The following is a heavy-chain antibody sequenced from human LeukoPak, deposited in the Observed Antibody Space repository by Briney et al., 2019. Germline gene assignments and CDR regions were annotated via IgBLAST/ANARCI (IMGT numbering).Heavy chain of an antibody. CDR3: ARTSYSSGWLLDY. D-gene: IGHD6-19*01. J-gene: IGHJ4*02. CDR1: GGSISSYY. Sequence: SETLSLTCTVSGGSISSYYWSWIRQPPGKGLEWIGYIYYSGSTNYNPSLKSRVTISVDTSKNQFSLKLSSVTAADTAVYYCARTSYSSGWLLDYWGQGTLVTVSS. CDR2: IYYSGST. V-gene: IGHV4-59*08.